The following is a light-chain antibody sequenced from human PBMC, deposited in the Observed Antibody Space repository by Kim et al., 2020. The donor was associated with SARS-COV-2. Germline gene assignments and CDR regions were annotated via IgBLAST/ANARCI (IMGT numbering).Light chain of an antibody. J-gene: IGLJ2*01. Sequence: QSALTQPPSVSASPGQTVAISCTGTSSDIGTYNHASWYQQHPAEATHLLFYDVSKRPSGVPDRSCACTCGNTASRIASGLHAEDEADYCCSSYAGTNDVIFGGGTKVTVL. CDR3: SSYAGTNDVI. CDR2: DVS. V-gene: IGLV2-8*01. CDR1: SSDIGTYNH.